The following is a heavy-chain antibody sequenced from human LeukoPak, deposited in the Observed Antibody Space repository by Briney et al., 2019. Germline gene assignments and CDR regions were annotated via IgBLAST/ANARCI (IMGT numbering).Heavy chain of an antibody. CDR3: ARLRRRSAYYYDSSGRVPFDY. D-gene: IGHD3-22*01. J-gene: IGHJ4*02. V-gene: IGHV4-39*01. Sequence: PSETLSLTCTVSGGSISSSSYYWGWIRQPPGKGLEWIGSIYYSGSTYYNPSLKSRVTISVDTSKNQFSLKLSSVTAADTAVYYCARLRRRSAYYYDSSGRVPFDYWGQGTLVTVSS. CDR2: IYYSGST. CDR1: GGSISSSSYY.